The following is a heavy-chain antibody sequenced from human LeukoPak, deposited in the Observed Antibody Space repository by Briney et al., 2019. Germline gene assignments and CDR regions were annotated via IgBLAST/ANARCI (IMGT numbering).Heavy chain of an antibody. V-gene: IGHV3-23*01. Sequence: GGSLRLSCAASGFALTTTAMTWIRQAPGKGLEWVSTISISGDIIYYADSVKGRFTLSRDISNNILYLQMGSLRGDDTAMYYCSKGEWGGESWGQGTLVTVSS. J-gene: IGHJ5*02. D-gene: IGHD3-3*01. CDR1: GFALTTTA. CDR2: ISISGDII. CDR3: SKGEWGGES.